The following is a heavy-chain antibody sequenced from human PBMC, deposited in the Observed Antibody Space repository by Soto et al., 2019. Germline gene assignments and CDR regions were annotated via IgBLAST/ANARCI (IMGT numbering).Heavy chain of an antibody. Sequence: SETLSLTCTVSGDSISSSIYYWGWIRQPPGKGLEWIGTISYSGSTYYNPSLKSRVTISVDTSKNQFSLELSSVTAADTAVYYCASIYDSRVYYYGNNCFDPWGRGPRVTVSS. J-gene: IGHJ5*02. CDR2: ISYSGST. CDR1: GDSISSSIYY. CDR3: ASIYDSRVYYYGNNCFDP. D-gene: IGHD3-22*01. V-gene: IGHV4-39*07.